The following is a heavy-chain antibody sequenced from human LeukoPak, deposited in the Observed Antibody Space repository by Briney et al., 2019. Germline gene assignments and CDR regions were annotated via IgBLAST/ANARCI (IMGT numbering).Heavy chain of an antibody. CDR3: AIGLYGSGSYCMDV. CDR1: GGSISSSSYF. J-gene: IGHJ6*03. Sequence: PSETLSLTWTVSGGSISSSSYFWGWIRQPPGKGLEWIGTINYSGSTYYNPSLKSRVTTSVDTSKNQFSLKLSSVTAADTAVYYCAIGLYGSGSYCMDVWGKGTTVSVSS. V-gene: IGHV4-39*02. D-gene: IGHD3-10*01. CDR2: INYSGST.